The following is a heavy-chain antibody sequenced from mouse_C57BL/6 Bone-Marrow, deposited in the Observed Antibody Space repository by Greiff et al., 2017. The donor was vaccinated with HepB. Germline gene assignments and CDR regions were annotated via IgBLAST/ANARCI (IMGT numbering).Heavy chain of an antibody. CDR1: GFTFSSYG. Sequence: EVKLVESGGDLVKPGGSLKLSCAASGFTFSSYGMSWVRQTPDKRLEWVATISSGGSYTYYPDSVKGRFTISRDNAKNTLYLQMSSLKSEDTAMYYCARRGLQSLMDYWGQGTSVTVSS. J-gene: IGHJ4*01. D-gene: IGHD3-1*01. CDR2: ISSGGSYT. CDR3: ARRGLQSLMDY. V-gene: IGHV5-6*02.